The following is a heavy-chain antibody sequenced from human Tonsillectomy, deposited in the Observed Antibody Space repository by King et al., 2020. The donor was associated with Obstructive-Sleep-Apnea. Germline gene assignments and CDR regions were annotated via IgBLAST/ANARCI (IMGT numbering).Heavy chain of an antibody. CDR1: GFTFADYH. CDR3: ARDLNTTGSYGH. Sequence: VQLVESGGGLGKPGGSLRVSCTGSGFTFADYHMAWIRLAPGKGLEWVSYSSSRGRYTNYADSVKGRFSISRDDAKKSLFLQMNSLRPKDTAVYYCARDLNTTGSYGHWGQGTLVTVSS. J-gene: IGHJ4*02. V-gene: IGHV3-11*05. CDR2: SSSRGRYT. D-gene: IGHD1-1*01.